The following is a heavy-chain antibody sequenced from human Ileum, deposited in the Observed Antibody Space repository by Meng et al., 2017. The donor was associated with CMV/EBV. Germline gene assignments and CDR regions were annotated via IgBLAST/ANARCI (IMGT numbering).Heavy chain of an antibody. V-gene: IGHV4-4*07. CDR1: GGSIGSDY. Sequence: LQEPGPGLGEPLETLSLPCTGSGGSIGSDYWNWIRQPYGKGLEWIGRSHTTDSTNYNPSFKSRVTISVDTSKNQFSLKLTSMTAADTAVYYCARDTGTTGTGSLFDYWGQGILVTVSS. CDR3: ARDTGTTGTGSLFDY. D-gene: IGHD1-1*01. J-gene: IGHJ4*02. CDR2: SHTTDST.